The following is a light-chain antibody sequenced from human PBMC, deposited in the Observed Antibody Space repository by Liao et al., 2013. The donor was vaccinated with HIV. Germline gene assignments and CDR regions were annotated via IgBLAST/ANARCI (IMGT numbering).Light chain of an antibody. CDR1: NIGSKS. Sequence: SYVLTQPPSVSVAPGKTATITCGGNNIGSKSVHWYQQKPGQAPVLVISYDSDRPSGIPERFSGSNSGNTATLTISGTQPMDEADYYCQAWDRNTAIFGGGTKLTVL. V-gene: IGLV3-21*01. CDR2: YDS. J-gene: IGLJ2*01. CDR3: QAWDRNTAI.